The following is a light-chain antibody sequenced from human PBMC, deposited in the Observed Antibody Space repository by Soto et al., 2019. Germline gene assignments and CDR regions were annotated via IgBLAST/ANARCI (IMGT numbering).Light chain of an antibody. CDR3: QQYKIYSQT. CDR2: DAS. V-gene: IGKV1-5*01. Sequence: DIQITQSPFTLSASVGARVTITCRASQSISNWLAWYQQRPGKAPKLLIYDASTLESGVPSRFSGSGSGTEFTLTISSLQPDDFATYYCQQYKIYSQTFGQGTKVDIK. J-gene: IGKJ1*01. CDR1: QSISNW.